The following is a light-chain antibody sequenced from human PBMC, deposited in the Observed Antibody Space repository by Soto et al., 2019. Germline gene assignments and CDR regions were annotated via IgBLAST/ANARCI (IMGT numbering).Light chain of an antibody. CDR1: QTISTY. Sequence: DIQMTPSPSSLSASVLDRVTITFRASQTISTYLNWYQQKPGKAPRLLIYDASSLLSGVPSRFSGSGSGTDFTLTIASLQPEDFSTYYCQQSDSTPYNFGQGTKVDIK. V-gene: IGKV1-39*01. J-gene: IGKJ2*01. CDR2: DAS. CDR3: QQSDSTPYN.